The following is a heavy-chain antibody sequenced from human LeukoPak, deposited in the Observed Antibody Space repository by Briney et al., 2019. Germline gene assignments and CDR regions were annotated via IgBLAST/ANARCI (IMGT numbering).Heavy chain of an antibody. Sequence: SETLSLTCTVSGGSISSYYWSWIRQPPGKGLEWIGYVFYSGRPDHNPSLKSRLTISVDTSKNQFSLKLRSVTAADTAVYFCATMPRDDTFDIWGQGTTVTVSS. D-gene: IGHD2-2*01. CDR2: VFYSGRP. J-gene: IGHJ3*02. CDR1: GGSISSYY. CDR3: ATMPRDDTFDI. V-gene: IGHV4-59*12.